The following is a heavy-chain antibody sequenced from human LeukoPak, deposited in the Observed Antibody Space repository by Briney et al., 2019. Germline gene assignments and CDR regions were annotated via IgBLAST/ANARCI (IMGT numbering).Heavy chain of an antibody. CDR2: IRSKSDGGTP. V-gene: IGHV3-15*01. Sequence: PGGSLRLPCAASGFTFSKAWMSWVRQAQGKGLEWVGRIRSKSDGGTPDYAAPVKGRFTISRDDSKNTLYLQMNSLKTDDTAVYFCTTLWFGESQRSHWGQGTLVSVSS. CDR3: TTLWFGESQRSH. D-gene: IGHD3-10*01. CDR1: GFTFSKAW. J-gene: IGHJ4*02.